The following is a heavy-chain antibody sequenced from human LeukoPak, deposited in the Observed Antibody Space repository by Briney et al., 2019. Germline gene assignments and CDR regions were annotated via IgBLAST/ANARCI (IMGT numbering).Heavy chain of an antibody. V-gene: IGHV3-30*03. Sequence: PGGSLRLSCAASGFAFSNFGMHWVRQAPGKGLEWVAVMSFDGSNTHYADSVKGRFTVSRDNSKNTLYLQMTSLRADDTAVYYCARDAGTWGYGYNFDCWGQGTLVTVSS. CDR2: MSFDGSNT. CDR3: ARDAGTWGYGYNFDC. J-gene: IGHJ4*02. D-gene: IGHD1-1*01. CDR1: GFAFSNFG.